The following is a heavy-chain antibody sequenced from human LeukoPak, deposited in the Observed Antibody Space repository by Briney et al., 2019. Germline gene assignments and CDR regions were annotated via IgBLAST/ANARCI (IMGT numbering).Heavy chain of an antibody. J-gene: IGHJ4*02. CDR2: IYSDNT. CDR1: GFTVSSNS. CDR3: ARDHIVVVVAAYFDY. Sequence: GGSLRLSCTVSGFTVSSNSMSWVRQAPGKGLEWVSFIYSDNTHYSDSVKGRFTISRDNAKNSLYLQMNSLRAEDTAVYYCARDHIVVVVAAYFDYWGQGTLVTVSS. V-gene: IGHV3-53*01. D-gene: IGHD2-15*01.